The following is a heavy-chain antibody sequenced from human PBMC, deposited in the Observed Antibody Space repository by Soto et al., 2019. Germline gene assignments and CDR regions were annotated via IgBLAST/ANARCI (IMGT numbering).Heavy chain of an antibody. D-gene: IGHD3-10*01. CDR1: GYTFTGHY. V-gene: IGHV1-2*02. J-gene: IGHJ4*02. CDR3: GRGRSGQLVVFY. Sequence: ASVKVSFKASGYTFTGHYIHWLRQAPGQGPEWMGEIGPASGDTRYAQKFQGRVTMTRDTSITTVYMELNNLSPDDTAVYYCGRGRSGQLVVFYWGQGTPVTVSS. CDR2: IGPASGDT.